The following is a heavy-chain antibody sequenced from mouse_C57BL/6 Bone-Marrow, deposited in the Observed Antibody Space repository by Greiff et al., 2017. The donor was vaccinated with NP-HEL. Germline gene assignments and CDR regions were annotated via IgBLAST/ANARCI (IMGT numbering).Heavy chain of an antibody. CDR3: ARPYSNYIWAMDY. V-gene: IGHV1-50*01. Sequence: QVQLQQSGAELVKPGASVKLSCKASGYTFTSYWMQWVKQRPGQGLEWIGEIDPSDSYTNYTQKFKGKATLTVDTSSSTAYMQLSSLTSEDSAVYYCARPYSNYIWAMDYWGQGTSVTVSS. J-gene: IGHJ4*01. CDR1: GYTFTSYW. CDR2: IDPSDSYT. D-gene: IGHD2-5*01.